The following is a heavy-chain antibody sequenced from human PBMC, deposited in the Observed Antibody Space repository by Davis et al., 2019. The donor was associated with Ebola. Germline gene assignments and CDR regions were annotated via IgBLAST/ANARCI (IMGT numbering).Heavy chain of an antibody. V-gene: IGHV1-2*02. Sequence: ASVKVSCKASGYTFKNYGITWVRQAPGQGLEWMGWINPNSGDTKFLQKFQGRATVTRDTSISTVYMELSRLRSDDTAVYYCARGSGFWSGYFMAYFDFWGQGALVTVSS. J-gene: IGHJ4*02. CDR1: GYTFKNYG. CDR3: ARGSGFWSGYFMAYFDF. D-gene: IGHD3-3*01. CDR2: INPNSGDT.